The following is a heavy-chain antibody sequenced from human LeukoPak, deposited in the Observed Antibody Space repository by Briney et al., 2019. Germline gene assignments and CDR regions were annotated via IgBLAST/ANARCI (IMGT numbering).Heavy chain of an antibody. J-gene: IGHJ4*02. CDR1: GFTFSSYW. V-gene: IGHV3-74*01. CDR2: INSDGSST. CDR3: ARDRKVVPAATVDY. Sequence: PGGSLRLSCAASGFTFSSYWMHWVRQAPGQGLVWVSRINSDGSSTSYADSVKGRFTISRDNAKNTLYLQMNSLRAEDTAVYYCARDRKVVPAATVDYWGQGTLVTVSS. D-gene: IGHD2-2*01.